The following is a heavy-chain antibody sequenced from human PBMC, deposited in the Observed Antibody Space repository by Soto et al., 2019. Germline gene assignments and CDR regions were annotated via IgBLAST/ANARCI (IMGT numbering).Heavy chain of an antibody. CDR3: ARTGDGHHDFLDY. Sequence: EVHLEESGGGLVQPGGSLRLSCAASGFTFSSYWMNWVRQAPGKGLEWVANINQDGSDYNLVASVKGRFTISRDNAKNSLFRQMNALRVEDTAVDYCARTGDGHHDFLDYWGQGILVSVSS. CDR1: GFTFSSYW. J-gene: IGHJ4*02. D-gene: IGHD1-1*01. V-gene: IGHV3-7*01. CDR2: INQDGSDY.